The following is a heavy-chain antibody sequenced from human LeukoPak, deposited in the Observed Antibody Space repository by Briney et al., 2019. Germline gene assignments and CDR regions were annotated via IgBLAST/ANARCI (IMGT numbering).Heavy chain of an antibody. J-gene: IGHJ3*02. CDR1: GGTFSSYA. V-gene: IGHV1-69*13. CDR3: ARDRDPTVTTSAFDI. D-gene: IGHD4-17*01. CDR2: IIPIFGTA. Sequence: SVQVSCKASGGTFSSYAISWVRQAPGQGLEWMGGIIPIFGTANYAQKFQGRVTITADESTSTAYMELSSLRSEDTAVYYCARDRDPTVTTSAFDIWGQGTMVTVSS.